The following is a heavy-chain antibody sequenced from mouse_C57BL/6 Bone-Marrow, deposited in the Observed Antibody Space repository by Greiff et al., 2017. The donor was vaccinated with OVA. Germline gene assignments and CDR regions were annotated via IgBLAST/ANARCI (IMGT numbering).Heavy chain of an antibody. CDR3: ARRGYYDYLDAY. CDR1: GYTFTDYY. J-gene: IGHJ3*01. V-gene: IGHV1-26*01. Sequence: EVQLQQSGPELVKPGASVKISCKASGYTFTDYYMNWVKRSHGKSLEWIGDINPNNGGTSYNQKFKGKATLTVDKSSSTAYVELRSLTSEDSAVYYCARRGYYDYLDAYWGQGTLVTVSA. CDR2: INPNNGGT. D-gene: IGHD2-4*01.